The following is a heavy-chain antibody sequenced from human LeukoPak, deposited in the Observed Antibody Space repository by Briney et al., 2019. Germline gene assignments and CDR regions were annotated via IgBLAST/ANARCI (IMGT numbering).Heavy chain of an antibody. J-gene: IGHJ5*02. CDR1: GGSISSYY. CDR3: ARDYASSSSWNWLDP. D-gene: IGHD6-13*01. Sequence: SETLSLTCTVSGGSISSYYWSWTRQPPGKGLEWIGYIYYSGITNYNPSLKSRVTISVDFSKNQFSLKLTSVTAADTAVYYCARDYASSSSWNWLDPWGQGALVTVSS. V-gene: IGHV4-59*01. CDR2: IYYSGIT.